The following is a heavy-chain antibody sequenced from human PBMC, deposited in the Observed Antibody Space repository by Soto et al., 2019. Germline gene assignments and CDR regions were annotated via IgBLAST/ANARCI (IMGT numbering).Heavy chain of an antibody. CDR2: ISLGGGNT. J-gene: IGHJ4*02. V-gene: IGHV3-23*01. D-gene: IGHD3-9*01. CDR3: AKDPSTGYADH. CDR1: AFMFSNYA. Sequence: GGSLRLSCAASAFMFSNYAMSWVRQAPGKGLEWVSTISLGGGNTHYADSVKGRFTISRDNSKNTLYLQMNSLRGEDTAVYYCAKDPSTGYADHWGQGTLVTVSS.